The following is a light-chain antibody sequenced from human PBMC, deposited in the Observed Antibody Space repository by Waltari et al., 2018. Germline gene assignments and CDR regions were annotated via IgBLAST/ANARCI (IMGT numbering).Light chain of an antibody. CDR2: DVS. CDR3: CSYAGTYTWV. J-gene: IGLJ3*02. CDR1: SSDVGTYNY. V-gene: IGLV2-11*01. Sequence: QSALTQPRSVSGSPGPSVTISCTGTSSDVGTYNYASWYQKYPGKAPRLVISDVSKGPSGVPDRFSGSKSGNTASLTISGLQADDEADYYCCSYAGTYTWVFGGGTKLTVL.